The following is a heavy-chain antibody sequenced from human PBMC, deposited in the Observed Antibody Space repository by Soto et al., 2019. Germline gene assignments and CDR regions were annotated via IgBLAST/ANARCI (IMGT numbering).Heavy chain of an antibody. V-gene: IGHV3-9*01. Sequence: PGGSLRLSCAASGFTFSVYWMHWVRQLPGKGLEWVSGISWNSGSAAYMDSVKGRFLISRNNAKKSLFLQMRSLRPEDTALYYCVKDLNYNFDNIGFHGWGQGTLVTVSS. D-gene: IGHD3-22*01. J-gene: IGHJ4*02. CDR1: GFTFSVYW. CDR3: VKDLNYNFDNIGFHG. CDR2: ISWNSGSA.